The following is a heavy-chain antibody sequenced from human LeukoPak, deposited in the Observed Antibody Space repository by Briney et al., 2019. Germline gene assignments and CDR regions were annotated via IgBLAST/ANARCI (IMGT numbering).Heavy chain of an antibody. CDR3: AKRLVRATDY. V-gene: IGHV3-30-3*02. J-gene: IGHJ4*02. CDR1: GFTFNKYA. D-gene: IGHD1-26*01. Sequence: GTSLRLSCEASGFTFNKYAMHWVRQAPGKGLEWVAATSHDEINNNYADSVKGRFTISRDNSKNTLYLQMNSLRAEDTAVYYCAKRLVRATDYWGQGTLDTVSS. CDR2: TSHDEINN.